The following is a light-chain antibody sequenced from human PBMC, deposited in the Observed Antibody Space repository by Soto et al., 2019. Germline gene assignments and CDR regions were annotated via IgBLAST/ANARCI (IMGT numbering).Light chain of an antibody. CDR1: QSIRSY. V-gene: IGKV1-39*01. CDR2: DAS. CDR3: QQSYSTPPWT. J-gene: IGKJ1*01. Sequence: DLQLTQSPSSLSASVGEKVTITCRASQSIRSYLNWVQQKPGKAPKLLIYDASSLQTGVPSRFSGSGSGRDFSLTISSLQPEDFATYYCQQSYSTPPWTFGQGTKVEIK.